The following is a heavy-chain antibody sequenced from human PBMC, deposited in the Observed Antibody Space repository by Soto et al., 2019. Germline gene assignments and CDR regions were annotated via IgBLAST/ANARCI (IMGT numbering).Heavy chain of an antibody. CDR3: ARDQDPYGDYALDY. Sequence: GVLRLSCAASGFTFSSYSMNWVRQAPGKGLEWVSSISSSSSYIYYADSVKGRFTISRDNAKNSLYLQMNSLRAEDTAVYYCARDQDPYGDYALDYWGQGTLVTVSS. CDR2: ISSSSSYI. CDR1: GFTFSSYS. J-gene: IGHJ4*02. D-gene: IGHD4-17*01. V-gene: IGHV3-21*01.